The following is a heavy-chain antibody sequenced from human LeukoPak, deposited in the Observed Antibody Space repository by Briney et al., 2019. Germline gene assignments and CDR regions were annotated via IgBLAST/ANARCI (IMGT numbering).Heavy chain of an antibody. Sequence: PSETLSLTCTVSSGSISNSNYYWGWIRQPPGKGLEWVGSVFYDGSADYNPSLKSRVTISVDTSKNQFSLELSSVTAADTAVYYCARADADYVFFQAWFDPWGQGTLVTVSS. D-gene: IGHD4-17*01. CDR2: VFYDGSA. CDR1: SGSISNSNYY. CDR3: ARADADYVFFQAWFDP. J-gene: IGHJ5*02. V-gene: IGHV4-39*07.